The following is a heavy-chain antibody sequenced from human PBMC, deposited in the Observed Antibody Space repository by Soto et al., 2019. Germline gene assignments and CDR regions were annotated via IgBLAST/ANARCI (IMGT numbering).Heavy chain of an antibody. J-gene: IGHJ4*02. V-gene: IGHV2-5*02. CDR2: IYWDDDK. Sequence: QITLKESGPTLVKPTQTLTLTCTFSGFSLSTSGVAVGWIRQPPGKALEWLALIYWDDDKRYSPSLKSRLTNTKDTSKDQVVLTMTPMDPVDSATDYCARPTPIRTGGYFDYWGQGALVTVSS. CDR3: ARPTPIRTGGYFDY. D-gene: IGHD3-10*01. CDR1: GFSLSTSGVA.